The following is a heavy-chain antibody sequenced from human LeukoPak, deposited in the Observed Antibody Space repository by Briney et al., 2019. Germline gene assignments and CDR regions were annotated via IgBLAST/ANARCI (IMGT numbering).Heavy chain of an antibody. CDR2: ISSSSTYI. V-gene: IGHV3-21*01. J-gene: IGHJ4*02. D-gene: IGHD2-2*03. CDR3: AGLGYCSSTSCYEGDY. CDR1: GFTFSSYS. Sequence: GGSLRLSCAASGFTFSSYSMNWVRQAPGKGLEWVSSISSSSTYIYYADSVKGRFTISRDNAKNSLYLQMNSLRAEDTAVYYCAGLGYCSSTSCYEGDYWGQGTLVTVSS.